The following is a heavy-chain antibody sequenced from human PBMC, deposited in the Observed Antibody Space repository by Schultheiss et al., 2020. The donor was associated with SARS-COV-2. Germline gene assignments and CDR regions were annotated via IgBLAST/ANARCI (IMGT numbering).Heavy chain of an antibody. V-gene: IGHV1-18*01. CDR2: ISVDNGKT. D-gene: IGHD4-11*01. CDR3: ARGRATVHETYYAMDV. Sequence: ASVKVSCKAAGYTFTSYGISWVRQAPGQGLEWMGWISVDNGKTKYAQKLQGRVTLTTDTSTSTAYMELRSLRSDDTAVYYCARGRATVHETYYAMDVWGQGTTVTVSS. J-gene: IGHJ6*02. CDR1: GYTFTSYG.